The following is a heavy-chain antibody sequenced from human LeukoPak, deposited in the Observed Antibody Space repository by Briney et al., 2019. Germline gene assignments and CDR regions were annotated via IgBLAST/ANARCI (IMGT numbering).Heavy chain of an antibody. Sequence: GGSLRLSCPASGFTFSTYAMSWVRQAPGKGLEWVSAISGSGGSTYYADSVKGRFTISRDNSKNTLYLQMNSLRAEDTALYYCAKDAKRNYDFWDRFDYWGQGTLVTVSS. CDR1: GFTFSTYA. CDR2: ISGSGGST. V-gene: IGHV3-23*01. CDR3: AKDAKRNYDFWDRFDY. J-gene: IGHJ4*02. D-gene: IGHD3-3*01.